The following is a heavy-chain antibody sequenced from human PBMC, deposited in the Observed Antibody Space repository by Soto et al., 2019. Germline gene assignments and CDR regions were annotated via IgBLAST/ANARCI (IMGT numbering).Heavy chain of an antibody. V-gene: IGHV4-34*01. D-gene: IGHD2-21*01. Sequence: AETLCVACAFYVGSFSVYSWSWIRQPPGKGLEWIGEIDHSGSTNYNPSLKSRVTISADTSKNQFSLKLSSVTAADTAVYYCTTYSFYYGMDVWGQGTTVTVSS. CDR1: VGSFSVYS. CDR2: IDHSGST. J-gene: IGHJ6*01. CDR3: TTYSFYYGMDV.